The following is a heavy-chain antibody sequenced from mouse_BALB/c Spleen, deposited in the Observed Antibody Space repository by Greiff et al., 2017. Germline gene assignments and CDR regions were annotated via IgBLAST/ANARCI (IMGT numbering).Heavy chain of an antibody. CDR1: GFTFSDYY. CDR2: ISDGGSYT. CDR3: ARGDYYGSRWYFDV. V-gene: IGHV5-4*02. D-gene: IGHD1-1*01. J-gene: IGHJ1*01. Sequence: EVQLQESGGGLVKPGGSLKLSCAASGFTFSDYYMYWVRQTPEKRLEWVATISDGGSYTYYPDSVRGRFTISRDNAKNNLYLQMSSLKSEDTAMYYCARGDYYGSRWYFDVWGAGTTVTVSS.